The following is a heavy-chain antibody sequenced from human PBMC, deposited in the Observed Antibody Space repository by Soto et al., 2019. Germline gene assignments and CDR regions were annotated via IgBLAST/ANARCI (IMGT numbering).Heavy chain of an antibody. V-gene: IGHV1-46*01. CDR2: INPSGGST. D-gene: IGHD1-26*01. J-gene: IGHJ6*02. Sequence: ASVKVSCKACGYTFTSYYMHWVRQAPGQGLEWMGIINPSGGSTSYAQKFQGRVTMTRDTSTSTVYMELSSLRSEDTAVYYCARDGVVGATKPYYYDGMDVWGQGTTVTVSS. CDR1: GYTFTSYY. CDR3: ARDGVVGATKPYYYDGMDV.